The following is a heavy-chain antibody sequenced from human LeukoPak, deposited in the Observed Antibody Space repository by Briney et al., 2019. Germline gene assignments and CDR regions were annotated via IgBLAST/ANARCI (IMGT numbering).Heavy chain of an antibody. CDR2: IKQDGSEK. V-gene: IGHV3-7*05. J-gene: IGHJ4*02. Sequence: PGGSLRLSCVASGFTFRSYCMSWVRQAPGKGLEWVATIKQDGSEKYYVDSVKGRFTTSRDIAQNSLYLQMNSLRAEDTAVYFCARDAGYDFWTGYYDFWGQGTLVTVSS. CDR3: ARDAGYDFWTGYYDF. CDR1: GFTFRSYC. D-gene: IGHD3-3*01.